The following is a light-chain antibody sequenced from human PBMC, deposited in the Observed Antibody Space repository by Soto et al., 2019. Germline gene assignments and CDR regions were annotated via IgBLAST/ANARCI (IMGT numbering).Light chain of an antibody. J-gene: IGLJ1*01. CDR1: SSNIGKNY. CDR2: DNN. Sequence: QSVLTQPPSGSAAPGQKVTISCSGSSSNIGKNYVSWYQQLPGTAPKLLIYDNNKRPSGIPDRFSGSKSGTSATLGITGLQTGDEADYYCGTWDSSMTAGVFGTGNK. CDR3: GTWDSSMTAGV. V-gene: IGLV1-51*01.